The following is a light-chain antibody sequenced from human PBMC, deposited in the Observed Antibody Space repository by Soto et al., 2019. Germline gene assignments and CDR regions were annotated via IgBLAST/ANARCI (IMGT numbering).Light chain of an antibody. V-gene: IGKV3-15*01. CDR1: QNVYNN. Sequence: EIVMTQSPATLSVSPGEGATLSCKAIQNVYNNLAWYQQRPGQPPRLLIYDASTRATGISARFSGSGYGTEFTLTISSLQSEDFAVYFCQQCRNWPLTFGGGTKVEIK. CDR3: QQCRNWPLT. J-gene: IGKJ4*01. CDR2: DAS.